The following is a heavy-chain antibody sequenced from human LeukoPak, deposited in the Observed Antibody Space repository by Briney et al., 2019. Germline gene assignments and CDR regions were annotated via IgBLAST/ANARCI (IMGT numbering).Heavy chain of an antibody. CDR3: TRDPVGASRPYYFDY. J-gene: IGHJ4*02. CDR1: GSTFSSNS. CDR2: IDPFVNMA. V-gene: IGHV1-69*04. Sequence: VASVKVSCKASGSTFSSNSISWVRQAPGQGLEWMGSIDPFVNMANYAQRFQGRVTITADKSTSTAYMELSGLRSEDTAVYYCTRDPVGASRPYYFDYWGPGTLVTVSS. D-gene: IGHD1-26*01.